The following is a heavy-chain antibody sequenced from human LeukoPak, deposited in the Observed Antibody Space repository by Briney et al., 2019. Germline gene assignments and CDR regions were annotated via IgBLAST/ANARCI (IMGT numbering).Heavy chain of an antibody. Sequence: GSLRLSCAASGFTFSSYEMNWVRQAPGKGLEWVSYISGAGTGIYYADSVKGRFTISRDNVKNSLYLQMNSLRAEDTAVYYCASPYCTKGVCYYYWGQGTLVTVSS. CDR2: ISGAGTGI. D-gene: IGHD2-8*01. J-gene: IGHJ4*02. CDR3: ASPYCTKGVCYYY. CDR1: GFTFSSYE. V-gene: IGHV3-48*03.